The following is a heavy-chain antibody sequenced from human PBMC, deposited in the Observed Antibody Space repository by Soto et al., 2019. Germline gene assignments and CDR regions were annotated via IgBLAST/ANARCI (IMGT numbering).Heavy chain of an antibody. CDR1: GFTFSNYA. CDR2: ISGSGGNT. J-gene: IGHJ4*02. V-gene: IGHV3-23*01. Sequence: GGSLRLSCAASGFTFSNYAMSWVRQAPGKGLEWVSAISGSGGNTYYADSVKGRFSISRDSSKNTLYVQMNSLRAEDTAVYYCAKGLGSSWYPADYWGQGTLVTVSS. CDR3: AKGLGSSWYPADY. D-gene: IGHD6-13*01.